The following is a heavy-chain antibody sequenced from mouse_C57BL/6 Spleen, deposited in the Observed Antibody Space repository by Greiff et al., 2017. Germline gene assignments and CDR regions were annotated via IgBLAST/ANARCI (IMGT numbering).Heavy chain of an antibody. J-gene: IGHJ1*03. CDR3: ASQGSWYFDV. V-gene: IGHV1-4*01. D-gene: IGHD3-3*01. CDR1: GYTFTSYT. CDR2: INPSSGYT. Sequence: VQLQESGAELARPGASVKMSCKASGYTFTSYTMHWVKQRPGQGLEWIGYINPSSGYTKYNQKFKDKATLTADKSSSTAYMQLSSLTSEDSAVYYCASQGSWYFDVWGTGTTVTVSS.